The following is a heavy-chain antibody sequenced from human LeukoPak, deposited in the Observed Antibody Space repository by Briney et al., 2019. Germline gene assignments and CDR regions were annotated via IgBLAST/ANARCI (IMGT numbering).Heavy chain of an antibody. J-gene: IGHJ2*01. D-gene: IGHD6-13*01. Sequence: GGSLRLSCAASGFTFSSYSMNWVRQAPGKGLEWVSSISSSSSYIYYADSVKGRFTISRDNAKNSLYLQMNSLRAEDTAVYYCASATAAGTITYFDLWGRGTLVTVSS. V-gene: IGHV3-21*01. CDR1: GFTFSSYS. CDR3: ASATAAGTITYFDL. CDR2: ISSSSSYI.